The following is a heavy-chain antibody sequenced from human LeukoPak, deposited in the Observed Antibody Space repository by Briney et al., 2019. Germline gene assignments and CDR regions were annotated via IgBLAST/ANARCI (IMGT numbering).Heavy chain of an antibody. CDR3: ARVRRTTHNWFDP. D-gene: IGHD1-1*01. CDR1: GYTFTSYD. J-gene: IGHJ5*02. Sequence: ASVKVSCKASGYTFTSYDINWVRQATGQGLEWMGWMNPNSGNTGYAQKFQGRVTMTRNTSISTAYMELSSLRSEDTAVYYCARVRRTTHNWFDPWGQGTLVTVSS. V-gene: IGHV1-8*01. CDR2: MNPNSGNT.